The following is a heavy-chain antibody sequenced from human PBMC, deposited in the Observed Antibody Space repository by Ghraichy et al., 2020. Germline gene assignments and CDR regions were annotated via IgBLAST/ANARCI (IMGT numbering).Heavy chain of an antibody. D-gene: IGHD6-19*01. CDR2: IRYDGSKE. CDR3: AKNRGWQWLLTAFDV. J-gene: IGHJ3*01. V-gene: IGHV3-30*02. Sequence: GESLNVSCAASGFSFSDYGMHWARQAPGEGLQWVASIRYDGSKEYYPDSVKGRFSISRDNSKNTLYLQMSSLRPEDTALYYCAKNRGWQWLLTAFDVWGQGTMVIVSS. CDR1: GFSFSDYG.